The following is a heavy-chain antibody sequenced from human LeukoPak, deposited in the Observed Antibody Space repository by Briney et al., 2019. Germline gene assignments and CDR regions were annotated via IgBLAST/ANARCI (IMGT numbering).Heavy chain of an antibody. CDR1: GFTFSSYA. J-gene: IGHJ4*02. CDR3: AKDPVGATDRPNPDY. CDR2: IVASSGST. Sequence: PGGSLRLSCAASGFTFSSYAMSWVRQAPGKGLEWVSLIVASSGSTFYADSVKGRFTISRDNSKNTLYLQMNSLRAEDTAVYYCAKDPVGATDRPNPDYWGQGTLVTVSS. V-gene: IGHV3-23*01. D-gene: IGHD1-26*01.